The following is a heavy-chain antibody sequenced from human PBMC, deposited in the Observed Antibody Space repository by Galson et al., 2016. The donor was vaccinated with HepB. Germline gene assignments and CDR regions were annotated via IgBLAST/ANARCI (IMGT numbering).Heavy chain of an antibody. V-gene: IGHV3-30*04. J-gene: IGHJ6*02. CDR1: GFSFSSYA. CDR3: ARVIAATGRANYYNYYAMDV. Sequence: SLRLSCAASGFSFSSYAMHWVRQAPGKGLEWVAVISYDGSNKYYADSVKGRFTISRDSSKNTLYLQMNSLRAEDTAVYYCARVIAATGRANYYNYYAMDVWGQGTTVTVSS. CDR2: ISYDGSNK. D-gene: IGHD6-13*01.